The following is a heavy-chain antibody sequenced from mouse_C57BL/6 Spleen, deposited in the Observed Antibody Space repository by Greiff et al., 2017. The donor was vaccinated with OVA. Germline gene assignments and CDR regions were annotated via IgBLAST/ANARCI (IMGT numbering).Heavy chain of an antibody. CDR3: ARSAAQAWAMDY. D-gene: IGHD3-2*02. CDR2: IDPSDSYT. V-gene: IGHV1-50*01. J-gene: IGHJ4*01. Sequence: QVQLKQPGAELVKPGASVKLSCKASGYTFTSYWMQWVKQRPGQGLEWIGEIDPSDSYTNYNQKFKGKATLTVDTSSSTAYMQLSSLTSEDSAVYYCARSAAQAWAMDYWGQGTSVTVSS. CDR1: GYTFTSYW.